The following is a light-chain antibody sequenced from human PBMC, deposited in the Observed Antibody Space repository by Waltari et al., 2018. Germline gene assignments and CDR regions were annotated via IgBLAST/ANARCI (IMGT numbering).Light chain of an antibody. J-gene: IGKJ2*01. CDR2: DAS. Sequence: EIVLTQSPATLSLSPGETATLSWTASQSIRTYLGWYQQKPGHARSLLLFDASSRATGIPARFRGTGSGTDFTLTVSDLEPEDFGIYYCQQRSIWPYTFGQGTRLEIK. V-gene: IGKV3-11*01. CDR3: QQRSIWPYT. CDR1: QSIRTY.